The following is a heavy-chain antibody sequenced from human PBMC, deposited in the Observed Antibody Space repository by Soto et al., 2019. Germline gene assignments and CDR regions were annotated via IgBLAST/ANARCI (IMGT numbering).Heavy chain of an antibody. Sequence: SETLSLTCTVSGDSITSNSHFWAWIRQPPGKGLEWIGSIYYSGTTYYNPSLKSRVTISVDTSKNQFSLKLSSVTAADTAVYYCARDNGLLWFGESPYYYYGMDVWGQGTTVTVSS. CDR3: ARDNGLLWFGESPYYYYGMDV. CDR1: GDSITSNSHF. D-gene: IGHD3-10*01. J-gene: IGHJ6*02. CDR2: IYYSGTT. V-gene: IGHV4-39*07.